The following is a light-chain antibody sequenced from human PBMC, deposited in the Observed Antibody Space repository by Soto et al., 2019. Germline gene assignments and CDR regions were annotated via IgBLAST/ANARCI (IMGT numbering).Light chain of an antibody. Sequence: QSALTQPASVSGSPGQTITISCAGTTSDIGSYNFVSWYQQHPGTAPKLIIYEVTNRPLGISSRFSGSRSGNTASLTISGLRTEDEAHYYCSSCTLNTTRVFGGGTQLTVL. CDR2: EVT. CDR1: TSDIGSYNF. V-gene: IGLV2-14*03. J-gene: IGLJ3*02. CDR3: SSCTLNTTRV.